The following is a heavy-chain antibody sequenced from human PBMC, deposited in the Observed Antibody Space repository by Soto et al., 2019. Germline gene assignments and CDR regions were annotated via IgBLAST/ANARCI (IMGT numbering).Heavy chain of an antibody. CDR3: AKGGEGGAFDI. J-gene: IGHJ3*02. CDR2: ISYDGSNK. Sequence: GGSLRLSCAASGFTFSSYGMHWVRQAPGKGLEWVAVISYDGSNKYYADSVKGRFTISRDNSKNTLYLQMNSLRAEDTAVYYWAKGGEGGAFDIWGQGTMVTVS. D-gene: IGHD3-16*01. V-gene: IGHV3-30*18. CDR1: GFTFSSYG.